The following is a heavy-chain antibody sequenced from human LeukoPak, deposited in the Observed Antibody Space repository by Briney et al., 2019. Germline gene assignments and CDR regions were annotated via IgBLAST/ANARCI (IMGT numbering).Heavy chain of an antibody. Sequence: GGSLTLSCAASGLTDITNHMTWVPQAPRKGVEGVLVLYSDGNTKYADSVQGRFTISRDNSKNTLYLEMNSLSPDDTAVYYCARGVEPLAANTLAYWGQGTLVTVSS. J-gene: IGHJ4*02. CDR1: GLTDITNH. V-gene: IGHV3-53*01. CDR2: LYSDGNT. CDR3: ARGVEPLAANTLAY. D-gene: IGHD1-14*01.